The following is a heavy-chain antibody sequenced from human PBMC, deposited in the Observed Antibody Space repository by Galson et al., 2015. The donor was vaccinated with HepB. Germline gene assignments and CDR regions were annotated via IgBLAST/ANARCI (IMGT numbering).Heavy chain of an antibody. CDR2: IYYSGST. CDR1: GGSISSYY. CDR3: ARQRGYTYAVFDY. V-gene: IGHV4-59*01. D-gene: IGHD5-18*01. J-gene: IGHJ4*02. Sequence: SETLSLTCTVSGGSISSYYWSWIRQPPGKGLEWIGYIYYSGSTDYNPSLKSRVTMSIDTSKNQFSLNLSSVTAADTALYYCARQRGYTYAVFDYWGQGTLVTVSS.